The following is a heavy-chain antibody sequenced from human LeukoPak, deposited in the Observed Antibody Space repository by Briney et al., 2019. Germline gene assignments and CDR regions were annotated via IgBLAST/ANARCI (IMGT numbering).Heavy chain of an antibody. J-gene: IGHJ4*02. D-gene: IGHD3-9*01. V-gene: IGHV3-74*01. CDR1: GFTLSSYW. CDR3: ARDAASIYDRVTGYYDF. Sequence: GGSLRLSCAASGFTLSSYWLHWVRQAPGKGLVWVSRISDADGSITDYADSVRGRFTISRDNAKNSLYLQMNSLRAEDTALYYCARDAASIYDRVTGYYDFWGQGTLVTVSS. CDR2: ISDADGSIT.